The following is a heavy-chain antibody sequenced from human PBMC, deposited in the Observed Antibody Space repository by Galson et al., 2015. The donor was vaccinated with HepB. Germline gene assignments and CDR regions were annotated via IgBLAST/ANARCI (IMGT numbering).Heavy chain of an antibody. CDR2: ITGSGDST. D-gene: IGHD1-7*01. Sequence: SLRLSCAASGFTFSSYAMTWVRQAPGKGLEWVSAITGSGDSTYYTDSVKGRFTISRDNSKNSLYLQMNSLRAEDTAVYYCARDPPTGTIFSNWFDPWGQGTLVTVSS. CDR1: GFTFSSYA. J-gene: IGHJ5*02. V-gene: IGHV3-23*01. CDR3: ARDPPTGTIFSNWFDP.